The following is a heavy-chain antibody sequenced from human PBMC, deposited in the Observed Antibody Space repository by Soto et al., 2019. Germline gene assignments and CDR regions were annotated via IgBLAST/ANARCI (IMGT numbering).Heavy chain of an antibody. CDR1: GYTFTSYG. V-gene: IGHV1-18*03. D-gene: IGHD4-4*01. Sequence: QVQLVQSGAEVKKPGASVKVSCKASGYTFTSYGISWVRQAPGQGLEWMGWISAYNGNTNYAQKLQGRVTMTTDTSTSTAYMELRSLRSDDMAVYYCARWSNDYSNYGGRFDPWGQGTLVTVSS. CDR3: ARWSNDYSNYGGRFDP. J-gene: IGHJ5*02. CDR2: ISAYNGNT.